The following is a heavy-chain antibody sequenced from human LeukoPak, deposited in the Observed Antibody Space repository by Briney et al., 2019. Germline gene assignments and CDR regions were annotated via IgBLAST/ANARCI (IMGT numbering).Heavy chain of an antibody. CDR3: ATEKYRSSCFDY. CDR1: GYTLTELS. D-gene: IGHD6-6*01. Sequence: VASVKVSCKVSGYTLTELSMHWVRQAPGKGLEWMGGFDPEDGETIYAQKFQGRVTMTEDTSTDTAYMELSSLRSEDTAVYYCATEKYRSSCFDYWGQGTLVTVSS. V-gene: IGHV1-24*01. CDR2: FDPEDGET. J-gene: IGHJ4*02.